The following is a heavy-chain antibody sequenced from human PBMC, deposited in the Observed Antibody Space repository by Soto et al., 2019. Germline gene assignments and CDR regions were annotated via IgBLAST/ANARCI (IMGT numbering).Heavy chain of an antibody. V-gene: IGHV3-72*01. CDR1: GYTFSDHY. CDR2: SRSNAGGYII. J-gene: IGHJ4*02. D-gene: IGHD2-8*01. Sequence: EVQLVESGGGLVQPGGSLRLSCRASGYTFSDHYMDWVRQAPGKGLEWVGRSRSNAGGYIIEYAASVEGRFTILRDDLSNSLYLQMNSLKTEDTAVYYCARTYAGHGLDYWGQGSLVTVSS. CDR3: ARTYAGHGLDY.